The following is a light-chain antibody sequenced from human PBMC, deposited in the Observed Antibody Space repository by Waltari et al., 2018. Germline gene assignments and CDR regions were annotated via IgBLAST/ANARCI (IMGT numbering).Light chain of an antibody. J-gene: IGLJ1*01. CDR2: DVS. CDR3: SSYTSSFIYV. Sequence: QSALTQPASVSGSPGQSITISCTGTSSAVGGYNYVSWYQQHPGKAPKPMIYDVSYRPSGVSNRFSGSKSGNTASLTISGLQAEDEADYYCSSYTSSFIYVFGTGTKVTVL. V-gene: IGLV2-14*03. CDR1: SSAVGGYNY.